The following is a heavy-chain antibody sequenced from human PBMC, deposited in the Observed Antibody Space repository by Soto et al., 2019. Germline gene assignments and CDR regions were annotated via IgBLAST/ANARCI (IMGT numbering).Heavy chain of an antibody. CDR1: GFTFSRHA. CDR2: ISYGGSNK. Sequence: QVRLVESGGGVVQPGRSLRLSCAASGFTFSRHAMHWVRQAPGKGLEWVAVISYGGSNKSYADSVKGRFTISKDNSKNTVYLQMTSLRTEDTAVYYCAKDLNWGSPDYWGQGTLVTVSS. D-gene: IGHD3-16*01. J-gene: IGHJ4*02. CDR3: AKDLNWGSPDY. V-gene: IGHV3-30*18.